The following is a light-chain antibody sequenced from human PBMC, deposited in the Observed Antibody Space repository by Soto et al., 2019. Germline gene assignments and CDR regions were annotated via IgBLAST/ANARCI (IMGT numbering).Light chain of an antibody. CDR2: GAT. CDR1: QSISNF. Sequence: DIQMTQAPSSLSASVGDSVTLTCRASQSISNFLNWYQQTAGKAPKLLIDGATSLRSGVPSRFSGSGSGTDFTLTISSLQAEDFATYYCQQSHSIPLTFGQGTKVDIK. V-gene: IGKV1-39*01. CDR3: QQSHSIPLT. J-gene: IGKJ1*01.